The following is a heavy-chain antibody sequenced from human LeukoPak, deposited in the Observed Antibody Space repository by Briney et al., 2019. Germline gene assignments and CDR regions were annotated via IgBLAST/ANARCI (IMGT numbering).Heavy chain of an antibody. D-gene: IGHD3-22*01. CDR2: IYYSGST. J-gene: IGHJ4*02. V-gene: IGHV4-31*03. CDR3: ARDTWEDYYDSSGYYGAGVY. CDR1: GGSISSGGYY. Sequence: SQTLSLTCTVSGGSISSGGYYWSWIRQHPGKGLEWIGYIYYSGSTYYNPSLKSRVTISVDTSKNQFSLKLSSVTAADTAVYYCARDTWEDYYDSSGYYGAGVYWGQETLVTVSS.